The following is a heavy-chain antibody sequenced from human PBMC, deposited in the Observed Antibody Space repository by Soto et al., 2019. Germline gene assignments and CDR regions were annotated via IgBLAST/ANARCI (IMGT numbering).Heavy chain of an antibody. CDR1: GFTFASYA. Sequence: PGGSLRLSCAASGFTFASYAMSWVRQAPGKGLEWVSAISGSGVSTYYADSVKGRFTISRDNSKNTLYLQMNSLRAEDTAVYYCAKLARSSAVAAPGVHFDCWGQGTLVTVSS. V-gene: IGHV3-23*01. CDR2: ISGSGVST. D-gene: IGHD6-19*01. J-gene: IGHJ4*02. CDR3: AKLARSSAVAAPGVHFDC.